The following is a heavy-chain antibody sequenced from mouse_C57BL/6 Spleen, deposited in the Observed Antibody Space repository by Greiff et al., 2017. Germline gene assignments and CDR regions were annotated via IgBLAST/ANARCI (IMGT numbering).Heavy chain of an antibody. CDR2: IYPRSSNT. V-gene: IGHV1-81*01. J-gene: IGHJ2*01. D-gene: IGHD2-4*01. CDR3: ARKGRAAAIYYDYGEGRFDY. Sequence: QVQLQQSGAELARPGASVKLSCKASGYTFTSYGIRWVKQRTGQGLEWIGEIYPRSSNTYYNEKFKGKATLTADKSSSTAYMALRSLTSEDSAVDFCARKGRAAAIYYDYGEGRFDYWGQGTTLTVSS. CDR1: GYTFTSYG.